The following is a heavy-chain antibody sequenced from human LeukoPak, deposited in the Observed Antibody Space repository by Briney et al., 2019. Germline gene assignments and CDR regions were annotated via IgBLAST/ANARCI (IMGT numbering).Heavy chain of an antibody. Sequence: PGGSLRLSCAASGFTFSSYAISWVRQAPGKGLEWVSAISGSGGSTYYADSVKGRFTISRDNSKNTLYLQMNSLRAEDTAVYYCAKTGSPSYYFDCWGQGTLVTVSS. CDR3: AKTGSPSYYFDC. CDR1: GFTFSSYA. CDR2: ISGSGGST. V-gene: IGHV3-23*01. J-gene: IGHJ4*02. D-gene: IGHD3-10*01.